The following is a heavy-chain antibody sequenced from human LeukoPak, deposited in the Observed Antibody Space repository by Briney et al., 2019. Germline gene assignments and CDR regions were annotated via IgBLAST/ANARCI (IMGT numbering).Heavy chain of an antibody. CDR2: INPNSGGT. Sequence: ASVKVSCKASGYTFTGYYMHWVRQAPGQGLEWMGWINPNSGGTNYAQKFQGRVTMTRDTSISTAYTELSRLRSDDTAVYYCARRTDYVWGSYRPSPFDYWGRGTLVTVSS. CDR1: GYTFTGYY. CDR3: ARRTDYVWGSYRPSPFDY. J-gene: IGHJ4*02. V-gene: IGHV1-2*02. D-gene: IGHD3-16*02.